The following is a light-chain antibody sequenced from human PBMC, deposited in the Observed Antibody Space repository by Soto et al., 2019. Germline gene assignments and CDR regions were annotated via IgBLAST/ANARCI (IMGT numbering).Light chain of an antibody. CDR3: QQYYSYPWT. CDR1: QGISSY. J-gene: IGKJ1*01. Sequence: AIRMTQSPSSFSASTGDRVTITCRASQGISSYLAWYQQKPGKAPKLLIYAASTLQSGVPSRFSGSGSGTDFTLTISCLQSADFATYYCQQYYSYPWTFGQGTKVDI. CDR2: AAS. V-gene: IGKV1-8*01.